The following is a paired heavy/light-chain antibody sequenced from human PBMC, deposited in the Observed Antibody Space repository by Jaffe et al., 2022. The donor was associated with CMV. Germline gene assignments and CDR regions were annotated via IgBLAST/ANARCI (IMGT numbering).Light chain of an antibody. CDR1: QTISSW. CDR2: TAS. V-gene: IGKV1-5*03. J-gene: IGKJ1*01. CDR3: QQYNSYSPT. Sequence: DIQMTQSPSTLSASVGDRVTITCRASQTISSWLAWYQQQPGKAPKLLIYTASTLESGVPSRFSGSGSGTEFTLTISSLQPDDFATYYCQQYNSYSPTFGQGTKVEI.
Heavy chain of an antibody. D-gene: IGHD3-22*01. J-gene: IGHJ5*02. CDR2: IDPNDSET. V-gene: IGHV5-10-1*03. CDR3: ALIVVLRGPFDP. CDR1: GYSFASYR. Sequence: EVQLVQSGVEVKKPGESLRISCKGSGYSFASYRISWVRQMPGKGLEWMGTIDPNDSETKYSPSFQGHVTISADKSINTAYLQWTSLKASDTAIYYCALIVVLRGPFDPWGQGTLVTVSS.